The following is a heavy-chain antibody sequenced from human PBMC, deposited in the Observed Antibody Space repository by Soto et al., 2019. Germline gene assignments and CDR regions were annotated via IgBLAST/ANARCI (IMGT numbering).Heavy chain of an antibody. Sequence: PGGSLRLSCAASGFTFSSYAMSWVRQAPGKGLEWVSGISGSGCSTYYADSVEGRFTISRDNSKNTLYLQMNSLRAEDTAVYYCAKLSYYYDSSGYLRYWGQGILVTVSS. V-gene: IGHV3-23*01. CDR2: ISGSGCST. CDR1: GFTFSSYA. D-gene: IGHD3-22*01. CDR3: AKLSYYYDSSGYLRY. J-gene: IGHJ4*02.